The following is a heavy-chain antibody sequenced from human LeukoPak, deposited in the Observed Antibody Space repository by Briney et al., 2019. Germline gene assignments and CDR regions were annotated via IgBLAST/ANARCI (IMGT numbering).Heavy chain of an antibody. CDR2: INPNSGGT. CDR3: ARDGYNGSQNWFDP. Sequence: GASVKVSCKASGYTFTGYYMHWVRQAPGQGLEWMGWINPNSGGTNYAQKFQGRVTMTRDTSISTAYMELSRLRSDDTAVYYCARDGYNGSQNWFDPWGQGTLVTVSS. CDR1: GYTFTGYY. J-gene: IGHJ5*02. V-gene: IGHV1-2*02. D-gene: IGHD1-26*01.